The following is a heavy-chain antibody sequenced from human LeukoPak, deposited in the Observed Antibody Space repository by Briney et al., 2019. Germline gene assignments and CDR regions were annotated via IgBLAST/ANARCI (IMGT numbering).Heavy chain of an antibody. CDR3: ATGIQLWLPDWYGMDV. Sequence: ASVKVSCKASGYTLTELSMHWVRQAPGKGLEWMGGFDPEDGETIYAQKFQGRVTMTEDTSTDTAYMELSSLRSEDTAVYYCATGIQLWLPDWYGMDVWGQGTTVTVSS. V-gene: IGHV1-24*01. D-gene: IGHD5-18*01. J-gene: IGHJ6*02. CDR1: GYTLTELS. CDR2: FDPEDGET.